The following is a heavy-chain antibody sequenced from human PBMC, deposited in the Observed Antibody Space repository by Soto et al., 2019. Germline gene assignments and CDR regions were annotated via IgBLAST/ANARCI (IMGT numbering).Heavy chain of an antibody. CDR2: IKSKTDGGTT. V-gene: IGHV3-15*07. CDR1: GFTFSNAW. J-gene: IGHJ4*02. CDR3: PPAITMVRGVIKFDY. Sequence: EVQLVESGGGLVKPGGSLRLSCAASGFTFSNAWMNWVRQAPGKGLEWVGRIKSKTDGGTTDYAAPVKGRFTISRDDSKNTLYLQMNSLKTENKAVYYCPPAITMVRGVIKFDYWGQGTLVTVSS. D-gene: IGHD3-10*01.